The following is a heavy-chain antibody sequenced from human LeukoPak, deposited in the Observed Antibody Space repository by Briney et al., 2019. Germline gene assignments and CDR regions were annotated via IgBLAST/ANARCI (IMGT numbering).Heavy chain of an antibody. J-gene: IGHJ5*02. Sequence: GGSLRLSCVASGFTFSSYWMHWVSQVPGKGLVWVSRINSEESSTSYADSVKGRFTISRDNAKNTLYLQMNSLRVEDMAVYYCARGVAALGWFDPWGQGTLVTVSS. CDR1: GFTFSSYW. CDR3: ARGVAALGWFDP. V-gene: IGHV3-74*01. D-gene: IGHD2-15*01. CDR2: INSEESST.